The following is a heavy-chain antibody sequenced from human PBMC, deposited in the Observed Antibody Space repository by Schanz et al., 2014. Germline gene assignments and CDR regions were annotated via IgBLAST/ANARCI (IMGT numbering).Heavy chain of an antibody. Sequence: QVQLVQSGSELKKPGASVKVSCTASGYTFSKYGLNWVRQAPGQVTEWVGWINTNTGNPTYAQGFTGRFVFSLDTSVSTAYLQISSLKAEDTAAYYCTTETIAMAGTFSIWGQGTLVTVSS. CDR1: GYTFSKYG. V-gene: IGHV7-4-1*02. CDR3: TTETIAMAGTFSI. CDR2: INTNTGNP. J-gene: IGHJ4*02. D-gene: IGHD6-19*01.